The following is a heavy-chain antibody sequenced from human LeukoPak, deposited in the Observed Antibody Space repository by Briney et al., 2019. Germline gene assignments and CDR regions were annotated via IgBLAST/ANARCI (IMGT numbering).Heavy chain of an antibody. D-gene: IGHD3-9*01. CDR2: IYPGDSDT. CDR1: GYSFTSYW. CDR3: AGQADYNVLTGYHKGHLDY. J-gene: IGHJ4*02. Sequence: GESLKISCKGSGYSFTSYWIGWVRQMPGKGLECIGIIYPGDSDTRYSPSFQGQVTISADKSITTAYLQWSSLQASDTAMYYCAGQADYNVLTGYHKGHLDYWGQGTLVTVSS. V-gene: IGHV5-51*01.